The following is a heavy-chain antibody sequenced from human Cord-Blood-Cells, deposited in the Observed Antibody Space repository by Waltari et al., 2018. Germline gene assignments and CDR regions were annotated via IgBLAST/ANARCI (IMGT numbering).Heavy chain of an antibody. CDR3: AATCWSSSCLDY. CDR1: GFSLSTSGVG. J-gene: IGHJ4*02. D-gene: IGHD6-13*01. CDR2: IYWDDDK. V-gene: IGHV2-5*02. Sequence: QITLKESGPTLVKPTQTLTLTCTFSGFSLSTSGVGVGWISQPPGKALEWLALIYWDDDKRYSPSLKSRLTITKDTSKNQVVLTMTNMDPVDTATYYCAATCWSSSCLDYWGQGTLVTVSS.